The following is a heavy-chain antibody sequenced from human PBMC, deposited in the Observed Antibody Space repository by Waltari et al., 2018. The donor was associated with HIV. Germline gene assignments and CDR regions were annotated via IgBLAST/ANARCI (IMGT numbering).Heavy chain of an antibody. CDR2: INHSGRT. Sequence: QVQLQQWGAGLLKPSETLSLTCAVYGGSFSGYYWSWIRQPPGKGLEWIGEINHSGRTNYNPARKSRVTISVDTSKNQFSLKLSSVTAADTAVYYCARGRFSGDFWSGYWDYYYYGMDVWGQGTTVTVSS. J-gene: IGHJ6*02. CDR3: ARGRFSGDFWSGYWDYYYYGMDV. V-gene: IGHV4-34*01. D-gene: IGHD3-3*01. CDR1: GGSFSGYY.